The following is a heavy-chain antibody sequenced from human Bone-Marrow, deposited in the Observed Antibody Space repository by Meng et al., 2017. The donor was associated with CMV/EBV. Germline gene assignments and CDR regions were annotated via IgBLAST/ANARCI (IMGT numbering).Heavy chain of an antibody. D-gene: IGHD2-8*01. CDR2: IAFDGSNE. CDR1: GFTFSGYA. J-gene: IGHJ4*02. Sequence: GESLKISCAASGFTFSGYAMHWVRQAPGKGLEWVAVIAFDGSNEYYADSVKGRFTISRDNSKNTLYLQMNSLRAVDTAVFYCARVGGDGVWAFDYWGQGTLVTVSS. V-gene: IGHV3-30*04. CDR3: ARVGGDGVWAFDY.